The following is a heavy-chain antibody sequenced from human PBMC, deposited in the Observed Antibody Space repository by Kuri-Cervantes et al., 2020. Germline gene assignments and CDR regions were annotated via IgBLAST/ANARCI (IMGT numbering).Heavy chain of an antibody. CDR3: AKEGGALTGSYFDY. D-gene: IGHD7-27*01. CDR2: IIPIFGTA. Sequence: SVKVSCKASGYTFTRYAMNWVRQAPGQGLEWMGGIIPIFGTANYAQKFQGRVTITTDESTSTAYMELSSLRSEDTAVYYCAKEGGALTGSYFDYWGQGTLVTVSS. V-gene: IGHV1-69*05. CDR1: GYTFTRYA. J-gene: IGHJ4*02.